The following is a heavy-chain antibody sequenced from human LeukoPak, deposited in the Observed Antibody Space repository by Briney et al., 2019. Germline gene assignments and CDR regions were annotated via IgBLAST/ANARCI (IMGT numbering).Heavy chain of an antibody. CDR3: ARDGYSSGWSDYFDY. V-gene: IGHV3-7*01. Sequence: GGSLRLSCAASGFTFSSYWMSWVRQAPGKGLEWVANIKQDGSEKYYVDSVKGRFTISRDNAKNSLYLQMNSLRAEDTAVYYCARDGYSSGWSDYFDYWGQGTLVTVSS. D-gene: IGHD6-19*01. CDR1: GFTFSSYW. CDR2: IKQDGSEK. J-gene: IGHJ4*02.